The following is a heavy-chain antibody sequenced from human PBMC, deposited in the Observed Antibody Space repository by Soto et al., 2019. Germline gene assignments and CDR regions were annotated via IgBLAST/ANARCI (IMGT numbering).Heavy chain of an antibody. J-gene: IGHJ6*03. CDR2: ISSNGVGT. Sequence: EVQLAESGGGLAQPGGSLRLSCAASGFTLSGYAMDWVRQAPGKGLEYVSGISSNGVGTYYANSVQGRFTISRDNSKNTVYLQMGSLRPEDMAVYYCARRDCTDFYYLDVWGKGTTVTVSS. V-gene: IGHV3-64*01. D-gene: IGHD2-21*01. CDR3: ARRDCTDFYYLDV. CDR1: GFTLSGYA.